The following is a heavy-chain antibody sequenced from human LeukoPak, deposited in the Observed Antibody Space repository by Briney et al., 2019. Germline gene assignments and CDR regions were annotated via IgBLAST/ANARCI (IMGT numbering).Heavy chain of an antibody. J-gene: IGHJ5*02. Sequence: GSLRLSCAASGFTFSSYAMSWVRQAPGKGLEWVSAISGSGGSTYYADSVKGRFTISRDNSKNTLYLQMNSLRAEDTAVYYCAKEGAPIAAAGRTWFDPWGQGTLVTVSS. CDR1: GFTFSSYA. CDR2: ISGSGGST. CDR3: AKEGAPIAAAGRTWFDP. D-gene: IGHD6-13*01. V-gene: IGHV3-23*01.